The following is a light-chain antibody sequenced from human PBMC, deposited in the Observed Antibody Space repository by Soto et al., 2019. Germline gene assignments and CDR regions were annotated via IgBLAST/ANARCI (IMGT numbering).Light chain of an antibody. CDR2: AAS. J-gene: IGKJ2*01. Sequence: DIQLTQSPSFLSASVGDRVTITCRASQGISSYLAWYQQKPGRAPKLLIYAASILQSGVPSRFSGSESGTEFTLTISSLQPEDFATYYCQQLNNYPYTFGQGTKLEIK. V-gene: IGKV1-9*01. CDR3: QQLNNYPYT. CDR1: QGISSY.